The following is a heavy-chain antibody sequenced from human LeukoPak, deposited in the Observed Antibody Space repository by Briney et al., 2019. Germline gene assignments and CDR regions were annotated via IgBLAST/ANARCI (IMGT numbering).Heavy chain of an antibody. D-gene: IGHD3-10*01. Sequence: GGSLRLSCAASGFTVSSNYMSWVRQAPGKGLEWVSVIYSGGSTYYADSVKGRFTISRDNAKNSLYLQMNSLRAEDTAVYYCARAGFTFSDYFGSFFDYWGQGTPVTVSS. V-gene: IGHV3-53*01. J-gene: IGHJ4*02. CDR1: GFTVSSNY. CDR2: IYSGGST. CDR3: ARAGFTFSDYFGSFFDY.